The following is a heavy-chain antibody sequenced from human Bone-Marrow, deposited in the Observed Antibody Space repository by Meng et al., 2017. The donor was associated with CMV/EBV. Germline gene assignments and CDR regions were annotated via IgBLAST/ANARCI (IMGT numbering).Heavy chain of an antibody. CDR1: GGSISSSSYY. CDR2: INHSGST. D-gene: IGHD3-3*01. V-gene: IGHV4-39*07. J-gene: IGHJ4*02. CDR3: ARGPRYDFWSGSSLYYFDY. Sequence: GSLRLSCTVSGGSISSSSYYWSWIRQPPGKGLEWIGEINHSGSTNYNPSLKSRVTISVDTSKNQFSLKLSSVTAADTAVYYCARGPRYDFWSGSSLYYFDYWGQGTLVTVSS.